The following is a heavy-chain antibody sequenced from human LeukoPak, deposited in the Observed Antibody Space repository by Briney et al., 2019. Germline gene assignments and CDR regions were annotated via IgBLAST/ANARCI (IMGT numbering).Heavy chain of an antibody. Sequence: GGSPRLSCAASGFNFSNYGMHWVRQAPGKGLEWVAIIWYDGSNTYYADSVKGRFTISRDNSKNTLYLQMNSLRAEDTAVYYCARGLTEVGDWGQGTLVTVSS. D-gene: IGHD1-14*01. J-gene: IGHJ4*02. CDR3: ARGLTEVGD. CDR1: GFNFSNYG. V-gene: IGHV3-33*01. CDR2: IWYDGSNT.